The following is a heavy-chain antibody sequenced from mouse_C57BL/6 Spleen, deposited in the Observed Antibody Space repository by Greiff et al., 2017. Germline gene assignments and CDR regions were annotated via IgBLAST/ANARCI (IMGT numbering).Heavy chain of an antibody. J-gene: IGHJ4*01. Sequence: DVQLVESGGGLVQPGGSLSLSCAASGFTFTDYYMSWVRQPPGKALEWLGFIRNKANGYTTEYSASVKGRFTISRDNSQSILYLQRNALRAEDSATYYCARYRRDAMDYGGQGTSVTVSS. CDR2: IRNKANGYTT. V-gene: IGHV7-3*01. CDR3: ARYRRDAMDY. CDR1: GFTFTDYY.